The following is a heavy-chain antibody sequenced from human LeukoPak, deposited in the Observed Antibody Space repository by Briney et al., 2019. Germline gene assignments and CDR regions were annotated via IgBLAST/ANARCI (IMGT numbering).Heavy chain of an antibody. V-gene: IGHV3-21*04. J-gene: IGHJ2*01. CDR2: ISSSSSYI. CDR3: AKGDGDYWYFDL. Sequence: GGSLRLSCAASGFTFSSYSMNWVRQAPGKGLEWVSSISSSSSYIYYADSVKGRFTISRDNSKNTLYLQMNSLRAEDTAVYYCAKGDGDYWYFDLWGRGTLVTVSS. CDR1: GFTFSSYS. D-gene: IGHD4-17*01.